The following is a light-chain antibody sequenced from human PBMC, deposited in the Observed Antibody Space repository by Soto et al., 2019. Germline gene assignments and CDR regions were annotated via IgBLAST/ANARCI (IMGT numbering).Light chain of an antibody. V-gene: IGKV1-5*03. Sequence: DIQMTQSPSTLSASVGDRVTITCRASQSVDTCLAWYQQKPGKAPHLLIYKASSLETGVPPRFSGSGSVTEFTLTISSLQPDDFATYYCQQFYHYPWTFGQGTKVEIK. CDR2: KAS. CDR3: QQFYHYPWT. J-gene: IGKJ1*01. CDR1: QSVDTC.